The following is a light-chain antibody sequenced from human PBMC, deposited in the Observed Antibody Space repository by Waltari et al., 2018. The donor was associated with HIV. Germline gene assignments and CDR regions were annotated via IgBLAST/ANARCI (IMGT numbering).Light chain of an antibody. CDR1: ALPKKY. V-gene: IGLV3-25*03. Sequence: SYELTQPPSVSVSPGQTARITCSGDALPKKYAYWYQQKPGQAPVLMIYKDSGRPSGIPERCSASSSGTTVTLTISGVQAEDEADYYCQSADSSNTWVFGGGTKLTVL. J-gene: IGLJ3*02. CDR2: KDS. CDR3: QSADSSNTWV.